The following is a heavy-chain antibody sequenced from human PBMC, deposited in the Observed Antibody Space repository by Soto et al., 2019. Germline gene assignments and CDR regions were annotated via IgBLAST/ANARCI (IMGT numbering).Heavy chain of an antibody. CDR1: GGSITSGGYS. Sequence: PSETLSLTCGVSGGSITSGGYSWSWIRQPPGRGLEWIGNIYPSGSANYSPSLKARVTISVDRSMNQFSLNLGSVTAADTAVYYCAREIFPYGMDVWGPGTTVTVSS. V-gene: IGHV4-30-2*01. CDR2: IYPSGSA. J-gene: IGHJ6*02. D-gene: IGHD3-3*01. CDR3: AREIFPYGMDV.